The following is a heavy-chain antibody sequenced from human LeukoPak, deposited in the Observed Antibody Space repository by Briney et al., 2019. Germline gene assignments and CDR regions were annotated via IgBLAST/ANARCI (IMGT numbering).Heavy chain of an antibody. CDR3: ARWRIVGATRGYFDY. Sequence: PSQALSFTCTVSGGSISSGSYYWSWIRQPAGKGLEWIGSIYYSGSTYYNPSLKSRVTISVDTSKNQFSLKLSSVTAADTAVYYCARWRIVGATRGYFDYWGQGTLVTVSS. CDR1: GGSISSGSYY. CDR2: IYYSGST. J-gene: IGHJ4*02. V-gene: IGHV4-39*01. D-gene: IGHD1-26*01.